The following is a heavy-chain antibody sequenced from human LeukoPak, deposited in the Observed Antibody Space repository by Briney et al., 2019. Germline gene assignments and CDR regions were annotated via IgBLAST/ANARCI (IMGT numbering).Heavy chain of an antibody. J-gene: IGHJ3*01. CDR2: INPNSGGT. Sequence: ASVKVSCKASGYTFTGYNMHWARQAPGQGLEWMGWINPNSGGTNYAQKFQGRVTLTRDTSISTAYMELTRLTSDDTAVYYCARDAISADNWGQGTMVTVSS. V-gene: IGHV1-2*02. CDR1: GYTFTGYN. CDR3: ARDAISADN. D-gene: IGHD2-2*01.